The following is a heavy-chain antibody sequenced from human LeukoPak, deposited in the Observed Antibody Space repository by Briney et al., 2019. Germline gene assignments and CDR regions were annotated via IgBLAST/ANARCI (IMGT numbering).Heavy chain of an antibody. V-gene: IGHV3-66*01. J-gene: IGHJ4*02. D-gene: IGHD4-17*01. CDR1: GFLVSSKY. Sequence: GGSLRLSCAASGFLVSSKYMSWVRQAPGEGLEWVSVIYSGGSTYYAGSVKGRFTISRDNSKNTVYLQMNSLRAEDTAVYYCVRVDDYGDYPYYFDSWGQGTLVTVSS. CDR3: VRVDDYGDYPYYFDS. CDR2: IYSGGST.